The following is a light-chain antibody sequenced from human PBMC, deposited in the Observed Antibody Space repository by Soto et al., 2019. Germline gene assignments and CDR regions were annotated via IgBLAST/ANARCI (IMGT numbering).Light chain of an antibody. CDR1: QSVSSN. Sequence: EIVMTQSPATLSVSPGERATLSCRASQSVSSNLAWYQQKPGQAPRLLIYGASTRATGIPARFSGSGSGTEFTLTISSLQSEDIAVYYCQQYNNWPQTLGQATKV. CDR3: QQYNNWPQT. CDR2: GAS. V-gene: IGKV3-15*01. J-gene: IGKJ1*01.